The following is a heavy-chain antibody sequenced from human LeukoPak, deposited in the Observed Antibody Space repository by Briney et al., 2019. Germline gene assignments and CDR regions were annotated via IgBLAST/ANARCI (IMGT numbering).Heavy chain of an antibody. D-gene: IGHD6-13*01. CDR1: GYSISSGYY. J-gene: IGHJ5*02. Sequence: PSETLSLTCSVSGYSISSGYYWGWIRQAPGKGLEWVSGINWNGGSTGYADSVKGRFTISRDNAKNSLYLQMNSLRAEDTALYHCAREAAAAGTPWFDPWGQGTLVTVSS. CDR2: INWNGGST. V-gene: IGHV3-20*01. CDR3: AREAAAAGTPWFDP.